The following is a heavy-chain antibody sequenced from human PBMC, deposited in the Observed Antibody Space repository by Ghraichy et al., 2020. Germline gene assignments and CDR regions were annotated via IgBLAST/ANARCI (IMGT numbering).Heavy chain of an antibody. Sequence: SETLSLTCTVSGGSISSGGYYWSWIRQHPGKGLEWIGYIYYSGSTYYNPSLKSRVTISVDTSKNQFSLKLSSVTAADTAVYYCARAMVRGVISENWFDPWGQGTLVTVSS. CDR1: GGSISSGGYY. V-gene: IGHV4-31*03. CDR3: ARAMVRGVISENWFDP. D-gene: IGHD3-10*01. CDR2: IYYSGST. J-gene: IGHJ5*02.